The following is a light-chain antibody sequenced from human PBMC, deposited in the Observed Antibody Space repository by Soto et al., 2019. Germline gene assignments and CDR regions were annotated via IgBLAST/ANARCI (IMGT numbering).Light chain of an antibody. J-gene: IGKJ1*01. CDR1: ESLLFRNGYNY. Sequence: EIVVTQSPLTLPVTPGEPASISCRSTESLLFRNGYNYLNWYLQKPGQSPQLLIYMGSNRASGVPDRFSGSGSGTDFTLKISRVEADDVGIYYCVQRLHPPGTFGQGTKVEIK. CDR2: MGS. CDR3: VQRLHPPGT. V-gene: IGKV2-28*01.